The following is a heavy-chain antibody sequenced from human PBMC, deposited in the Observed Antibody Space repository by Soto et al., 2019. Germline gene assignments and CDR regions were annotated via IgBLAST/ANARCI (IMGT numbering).Heavy chain of an antibody. J-gene: IGHJ5*01. Sequence: SETLSLTCTVSGGSITNYYWSWIRQPPGKGLEWIGYIYYSGSTNHNPSLKSRVTISVDTSMNQFSLKLSSVTAADTAVYYCARAGQPNNWFDSWGQGTLVTVSA. CDR2: IYYSGST. D-gene: IGHD2-8*01. CDR1: GGSITNYY. CDR3: ARAGQPNNWFDS. V-gene: IGHV4-59*01.